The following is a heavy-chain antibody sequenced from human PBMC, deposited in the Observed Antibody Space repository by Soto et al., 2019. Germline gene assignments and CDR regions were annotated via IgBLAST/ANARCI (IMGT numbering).Heavy chain of an antibody. V-gene: IGHV4-34*01. CDR3: ERERGAVASVADAFDI. CDR1: GGSFSGYY. D-gene: IGHD5-12*01. Sequence: PSETLSLTCAVYGGSFSGYYWSWIRQPPGKGLEWIGEINHSGSTNYNPSLKSRVTISVDTSKNQFSLKLSSVTAADTAVYYCERERGAVASVADAFDIWGQGTMVTVSS. J-gene: IGHJ3*02. CDR2: INHSGST.